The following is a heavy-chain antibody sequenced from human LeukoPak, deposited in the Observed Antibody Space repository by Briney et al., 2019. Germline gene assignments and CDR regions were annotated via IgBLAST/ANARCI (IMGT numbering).Heavy chain of an antibody. CDR3: PMPTLGY. CDR2: ISTHGGRT. V-gene: IGHV3-64D*08. D-gene: IGHD2-2*01. Sequence: AGSLSLSCSASGFTFSSYAMHWVRQAPGKGLEYVSGISTHGGRTYYVDSVKDRFTISRDNSKNTLYLQMSSLRVEDTAVYFCPMPTLGYWGAGNPGTVSS. CDR1: GFTFSSYA. J-gene: IGHJ4*02.